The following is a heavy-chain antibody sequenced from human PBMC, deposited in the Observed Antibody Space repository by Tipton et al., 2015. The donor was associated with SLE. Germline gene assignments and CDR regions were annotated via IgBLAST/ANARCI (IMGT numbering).Heavy chain of an antibody. CDR3: ARLYFNHDFWSGYAFDI. CDR1: GGSISTGSYY. V-gene: IGHV4-39*07. Sequence: LSCPVSGGSISTGSYYWGWIRQPPGKGLEWIGSIYYSGTIYYNPSLMSRVTISIDTSKNPFSLRLSSVTAADTALYYCARLYFNHDFWSGYAFDIWSQGTTVTVTS. D-gene: IGHD3-3*01. CDR2: IYYSGTI. J-gene: IGHJ3*02.